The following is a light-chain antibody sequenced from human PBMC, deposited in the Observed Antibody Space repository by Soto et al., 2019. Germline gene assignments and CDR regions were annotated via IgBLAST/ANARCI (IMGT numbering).Light chain of an antibody. CDR1: QGIASF. Sequence: DIQLTQSPSFLAASVGDRVTITCRASQGIASFLAWYQQKPGKAPKLVIYTASNLETGVPSRFSGSGSGTHFAFTISSLQPEDIATYYCQQYDDRPLTFGGGTKVDIK. J-gene: IGKJ4*01. V-gene: IGKV1-33*01. CDR3: QQYDDRPLT. CDR2: TAS.